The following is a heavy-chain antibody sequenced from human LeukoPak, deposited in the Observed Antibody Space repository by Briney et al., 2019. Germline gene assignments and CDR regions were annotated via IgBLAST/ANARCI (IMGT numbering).Heavy chain of an antibody. CDR1: GFTFSGYG. V-gene: IGHV3-30*18. CDR2: ISYDGSNK. J-gene: IGHJ6*02. Sequence: GGSLRLSCAASGFTFSGYGMHWVRQAPGKGLEWVAVISYDGSNKYYADSVKGRFTISRDNSKNTLYLQMNSLRAEDTAVYDCAKGVVVPWWNGMDVWGQGTTVTVSS. D-gene: IGHD2-15*01. CDR3: AKGVVVPWWNGMDV.